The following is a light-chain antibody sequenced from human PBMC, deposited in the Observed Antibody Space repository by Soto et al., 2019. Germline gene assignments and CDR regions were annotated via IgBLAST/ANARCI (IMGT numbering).Light chain of an antibody. CDR1: QSVTSIS. CDR3: KNHGSSPGLN. CDR2: GAS. J-gene: IGKJ4*01. Sequence: EILCTESPGAVSLSPGERASLGCRASQSVTSISIAWHQQKPGQAPRLLIYGASSRATGIPDRFSASGSGTDLTINISTMAYEDSEVYYCKNHGSSPGLNFGGGTK. V-gene: IGKV3-20*01.